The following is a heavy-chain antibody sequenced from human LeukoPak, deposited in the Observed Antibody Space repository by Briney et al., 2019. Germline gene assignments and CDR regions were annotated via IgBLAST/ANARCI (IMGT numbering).Heavy chain of an antibody. V-gene: IGHV4-61*01. D-gene: IGHD6-13*01. CDR2: IYYSGST. CDR3: ARAQSIAAAGIAY. Sequence: SETLSPTCTVSGGSVSSGSYYWSWIRQPPGKGLEWIGYIYYSGSTNYNPSLKSRVTISVDTSKNQFSLKLSSVTAADTAVYYCARAQSIAAAGIAYWGQGTLVTVSS. CDR1: GGSVSSGSYY. J-gene: IGHJ4*02.